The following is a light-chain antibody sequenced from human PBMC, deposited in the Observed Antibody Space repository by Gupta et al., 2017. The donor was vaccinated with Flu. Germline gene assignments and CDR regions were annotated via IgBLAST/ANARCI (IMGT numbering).Light chain of an antibody. V-gene: IGKV3-20*01. CDR1: QSVSSSY. CDR2: GAS. CDR3: QQYSSSPLT. Sequence: IVLPQSPVPLSLSPWERPAISCRASQSVSSSYLAWYQQKPGQAPRLLIYGASRRASGIPYRFSGSGSGTDFTLTISSLEPEDFAVYYCQQYSSSPLTFGQGTKLEIK. J-gene: IGKJ2*01.